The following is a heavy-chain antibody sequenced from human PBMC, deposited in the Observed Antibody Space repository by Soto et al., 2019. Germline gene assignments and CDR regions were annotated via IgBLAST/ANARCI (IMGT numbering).Heavy chain of an antibody. D-gene: IGHD2-15*01. CDR2: INSDGSST. CDR1: GFTFSSYW. V-gene: IGHV3-74*01. J-gene: IGHJ4*02. Sequence: EVQLVESGGGLVQPGGSLRLSCAASGFTFSSYWMHWVRQAPGKGLVWVSRINSDGSSTTYADSVKGRFTISRDNAKNTLYLKMDSLRAGDTAVYYCERDRTAAAADYGGQGALFTVSS. CDR3: ERDRTAAAADY.